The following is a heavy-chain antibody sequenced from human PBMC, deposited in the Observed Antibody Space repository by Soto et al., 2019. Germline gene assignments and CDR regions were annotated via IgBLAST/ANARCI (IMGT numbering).Heavy chain of an antibody. CDR2: INPNSGGT. D-gene: IGHD3-16*01. CDR3: AREKDGLIDY. V-gene: IGHV1-2*04. Sequence: QVQLVQSGAEVKKPGASVKVSCKASGYTFTGYYMHWVRQAPGQGLEWMGWINPNSGGTTYAQKFQGWVTMPRDTSISTAYMELGRLRSDDTAVYYCAREKDGLIDYWGQGTLVTVSS. CDR1: GYTFTGYY. J-gene: IGHJ4*02.